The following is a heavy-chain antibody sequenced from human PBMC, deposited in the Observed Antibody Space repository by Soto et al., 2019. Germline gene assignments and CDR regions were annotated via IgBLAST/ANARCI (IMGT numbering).Heavy chain of an antibody. Sequence: SETLSLTCAVYGGSFSGYYWSWIRQPPGKGLEWIGEINHSGSTNYNPSLKSRVTISVDTSKNQFSLKLSSVTAADTAVYYCARGRDSSSVGYGMDVWGKGTTVTVSS. CDR1: GGSFSGYY. V-gene: IGHV4-34*01. CDR2: INHSGST. D-gene: IGHD6-6*01. J-gene: IGHJ6*04. CDR3: ARGRDSSSVGYGMDV.